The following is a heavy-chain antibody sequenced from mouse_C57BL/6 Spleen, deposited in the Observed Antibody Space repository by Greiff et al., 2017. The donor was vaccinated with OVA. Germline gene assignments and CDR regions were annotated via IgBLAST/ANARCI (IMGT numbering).Heavy chain of an antibody. Sequence: QVQLKESGAELVRPGASVKLSCKASGYTFTDYYINWVKQRPGQGLEWIARIYPGSGNTYYNEKFKGKATLTAEKSSSTAYMQLSSLTSEDSAVYYCARYSRLYYIDYWGQGTTLTVSS. CDR2: IYPGSGNT. CDR1: GYTFTDYY. CDR3: ARYSRLYYIDY. J-gene: IGHJ2*01. V-gene: IGHV1-76*01.